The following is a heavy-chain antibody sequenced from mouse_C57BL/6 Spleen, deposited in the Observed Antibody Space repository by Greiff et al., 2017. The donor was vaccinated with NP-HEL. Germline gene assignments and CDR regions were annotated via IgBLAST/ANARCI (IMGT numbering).Heavy chain of an antibody. CDR3: TREALYDYDKAWFAY. D-gene: IGHD2-4*01. CDR2: ISSGGDYI. Sequence: EVKLQESGEGLVKPGGSLKLSCAASGFTFSSYAMSWVRQTPEKRLEWVAYISSGGDYIYYADTVKGRFTISRDNARNTLYLQMSSLKSEDTAMYYCTREALYDYDKAWFAYWGQGTLVTVSA. CDR1: GFTFSSYA. J-gene: IGHJ3*01. V-gene: IGHV5-9-1*02.